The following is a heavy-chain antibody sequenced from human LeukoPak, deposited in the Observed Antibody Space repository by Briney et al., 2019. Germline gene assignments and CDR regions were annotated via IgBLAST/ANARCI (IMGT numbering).Heavy chain of an antibody. D-gene: IGHD2-15*01. Sequence: SGTLSLTCAVYGGSFSGYYWSWIRQPPGKGLEWIGEINHSGSTNYNPSLKSRVTISVDTSRNQFSLKLSSVTAADTAVFYCARRRSGGKGMDVWGKGTTVTVSS. CDR2: INHSGST. J-gene: IGHJ6*04. V-gene: IGHV4-34*01. CDR3: ARRRSGGKGMDV. CDR1: GGSFSGYY.